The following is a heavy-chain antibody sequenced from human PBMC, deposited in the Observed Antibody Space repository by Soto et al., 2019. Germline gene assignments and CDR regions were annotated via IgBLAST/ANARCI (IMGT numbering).Heavy chain of an antibody. D-gene: IGHD3-9*01. Sequence: GGSLRLSCAASGFTFSSYAMSWVRQAPGKGLEWVSAISGSGGSTYYADSVKGRFTISRDNSKNTLYLQMNSLRAEDTAVYYCAKDRELRYFDWLFSYFDYWGQGTLVIVS. CDR1: GFTFSSYA. V-gene: IGHV3-23*01. CDR3: AKDRELRYFDWLFSYFDY. J-gene: IGHJ4*02. CDR2: ISGSGGST.